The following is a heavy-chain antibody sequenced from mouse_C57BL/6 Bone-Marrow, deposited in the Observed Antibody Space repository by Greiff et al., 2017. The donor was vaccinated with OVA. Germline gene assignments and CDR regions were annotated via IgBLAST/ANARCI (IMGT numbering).Heavy chain of an antibody. D-gene: IGHD4-1*01. CDR1: GYTFTDYE. Sequence: VQLQQSGAELVRPGASVTLSCKASGYTFTDYEMHWVKQTPVHGLEWIGAIDPETGGTAYNQKFKGKAILTADKSSSTAYMELRSLTSEDSAVYYCTRRLGQGGYFDDWGQGTTLTVSS. CDR2: IDPETGGT. CDR3: TRRLGQGGYFDD. V-gene: IGHV1-15*01. J-gene: IGHJ2*01.